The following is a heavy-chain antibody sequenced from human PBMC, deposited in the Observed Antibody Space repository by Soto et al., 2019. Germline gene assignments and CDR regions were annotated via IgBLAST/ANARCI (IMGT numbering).Heavy chain of an antibody. J-gene: IGHJ6*02. D-gene: IGHD6-6*01. Sequence: QVQLVESGGGVVQPGRSLRLSCAASGFTFRSYGMHWVRQAPGKGLEWVAVIWYDGGNKHYADSVKGRFTISRDNSKNTLYLQMKSLRLEDTAVYYCARATYSSSAAPFRYYGMDVWGQGTTVTVSS. CDR2: IWYDGGNK. CDR1: GFTFRSYG. CDR3: ARATYSSSAAPFRYYGMDV. V-gene: IGHV3-33*01.